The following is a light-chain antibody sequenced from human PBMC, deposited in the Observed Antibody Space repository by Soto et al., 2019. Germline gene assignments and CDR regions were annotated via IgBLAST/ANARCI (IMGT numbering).Light chain of an antibody. V-gene: IGKV1-5*01. J-gene: IGKJ2*03. CDR1: QSISSW. Sequence: DIQMTQSPSTRSASVGDRVTITCRASQSISSWLAWYQQKPGKAPKLLIYDASSLESGVPSRFTGSGSETDFTLTIRSLQPEDFATYYCQHGYVAPYSFGQGTKVDIK. CDR3: QHGYVAPYS. CDR2: DAS.